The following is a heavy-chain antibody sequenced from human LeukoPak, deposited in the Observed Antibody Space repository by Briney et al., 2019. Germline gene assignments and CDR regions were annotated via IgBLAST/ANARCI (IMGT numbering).Heavy chain of an antibody. D-gene: IGHD4-17*01. CDR1: GYSISSGFY. J-gene: IGHJ5*02. CDR3: ARAPYGDYGENWFDT. Sequence: PSETLSLTCAVSGYSISSGFYWGWIRQPPGKGLEWIGSIYHSGSTQHNPSLKSRLTISVDMSKNQFSLKLSSVTAADTAVYYCARAPYGDYGENWFDTWGQGTLVTVSS. CDR2: IYHSGST. V-gene: IGHV4-38-2*01.